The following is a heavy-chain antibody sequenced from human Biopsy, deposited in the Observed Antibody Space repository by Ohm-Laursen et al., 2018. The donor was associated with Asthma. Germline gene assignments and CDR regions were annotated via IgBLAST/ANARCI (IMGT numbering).Heavy chain of an antibody. CDR1: GFTFSSYG. D-gene: IGHD6-19*01. Sequence: SLRLSCAASGFTFSSYGMHWVRQAPGQGLEWVAVIWYDGSNKYYADSVKGRFTISRDNSKNTLYLQMNSLRAEDTAVYYCARDREYSSGWYQPLFDYWGQGTLVTVSS. CDR2: IWYDGSNK. J-gene: IGHJ4*02. V-gene: IGHV3-33*01. CDR3: ARDREYSSGWYQPLFDY.